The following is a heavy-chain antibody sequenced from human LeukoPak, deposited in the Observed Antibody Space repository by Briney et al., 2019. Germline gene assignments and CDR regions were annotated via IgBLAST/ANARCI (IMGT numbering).Heavy chain of an antibody. CDR1: GFTFSSYA. J-gene: IGHJ4*02. CDR3: AKSSFGGNDYFDY. CDR2: ISGSGGST. V-gene: IGHV3-23*01. D-gene: IGHD3-16*01. Sequence: PGGSLRLSCAASGFTFSSYAMSWVRQAPGKGLEWVSAISGSGGSTYYADSVKGRFTISRDNSRNTLYLQMNSLRAEDTAVYYCAKSSFGGNDYFDYWGQGTLVTVSS.